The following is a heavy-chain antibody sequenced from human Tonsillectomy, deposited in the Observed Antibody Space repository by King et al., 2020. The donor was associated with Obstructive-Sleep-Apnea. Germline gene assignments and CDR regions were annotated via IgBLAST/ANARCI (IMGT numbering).Heavy chain of an antibody. V-gene: IGHV1-46*03. CDR1: GYTFTSYY. CDR2: INPSGGTT. J-gene: IGHJ3*02. Sequence: VQLVESGAEVKKPGASVKVSCKASGYTFTSYYMHWVRQAPGQGLEWMGIINPSGGTTGYVQKFQGRVTMTRETSPSTVYMELSSLRSEDTAVYYCARDLYYYDSSGYYPTGAFDIWGQGTMVTVSS. CDR3: ARDLYYYDSSGYYPTGAFDI. D-gene: IGHD3-22*01.